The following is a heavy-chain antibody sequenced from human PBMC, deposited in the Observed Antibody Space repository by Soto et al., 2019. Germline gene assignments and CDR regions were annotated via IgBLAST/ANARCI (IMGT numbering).Heavy chain of an antibody. CDR2: ISGSDDST. J-gene: IGHJ6*02. Sequence: GGSLRLSCAASGFTFSSYAMSWVRQAPGKGLEWVSVISGSDDSTYYADSVKGRFTISRDNSRNTLFLQMNSLRAEDTAVYYCAKDVEMSAINYNYYGMDVWGQGTPVTVSS. CDR3: AKDVEMSAINYNYYGMDV. CDR1: GFTFSSYA. V-gene: IGHV3-23*01.